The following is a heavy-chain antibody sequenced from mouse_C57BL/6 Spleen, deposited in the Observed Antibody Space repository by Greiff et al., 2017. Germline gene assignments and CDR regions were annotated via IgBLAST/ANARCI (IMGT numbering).Heavy chain of an antibody. CDR1: GFPITSGYY. D-gene: IGHD1-1*01. Sequence: VKLVESGPGLVKPSQSLFLTCSITGFPITSGYYWIWIRQLPGKPLEWMGYITHSGETFYNPSLKSPISITRETSKNQFFLHLNSVTTEDTAMYYCAGDSLREWGCHWGQGTLVTVSA. V-gene: IGHV12-3*01. CDR3: AGDSLREWGCH. CDR2: ITHSGET. J-gene: IGHJ3*01.